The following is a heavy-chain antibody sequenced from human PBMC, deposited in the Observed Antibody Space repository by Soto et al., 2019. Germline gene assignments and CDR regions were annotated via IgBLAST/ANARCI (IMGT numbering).Heavy chain of an antibody. D-gene: IGHD2-2*01. V-gene: IGHV1-24*01. CDR3: ARGKLGYCSSTSCYPYYYYGMDV. CDR2: FDPEDDET. Sequence: ASVKVSCKVSGYTLTELSMHWVRQAPGKGLEWMGGFDPEDDETIYAQKFQGRVTMTEDASTDTAYMELSSLRSEDTAVYYCARGKLGYCSSTSCYPYYYYGMDVWGQGTTVTVSS. CDR1: GYTLTELS. J-gene: IGHJ6*02.